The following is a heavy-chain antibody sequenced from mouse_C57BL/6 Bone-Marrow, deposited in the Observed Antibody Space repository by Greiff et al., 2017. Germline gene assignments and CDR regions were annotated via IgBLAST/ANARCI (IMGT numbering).Heavy chain of an antibody. J-gene: IGHJ2*01. CDR2: IYPGGGYT. CDR1: GYTFTNYW. V-gene: IGHV1-63*01. CDR3: ARYALYGNYDY. Sequence: QVQLKESGAELVRPGTSVKMSCKASGYTFTNYWIGWAQQRPGHGLEWIGDIYPGGGYTNYNEKFKGKATLTADKSSSTAYMQFSSLTSEDSSIYYCARYALYGNYDYWGQGTTLTVSS. D-gene: IGHD2-1*01.